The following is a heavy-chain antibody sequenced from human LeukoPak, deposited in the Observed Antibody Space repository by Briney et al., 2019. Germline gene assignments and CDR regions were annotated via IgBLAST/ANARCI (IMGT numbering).Heavy chain of an antibody. D-gene: IGHD2-15*01. J-gene: IGHJ4*02. CDR3: GRQLGYCSVGSCYFDS. V-gene: IGHV3-23*01. CDR1: GFTFSNYA. CDR2: INPSNGAT. Sequence: PGGSLRLSCAASGFTFSNYAMTWVRQAPGKGLEWVSSINPSNGATYDADSVKGRFTISRDNSENTLYLQMNSLRAEDTALYYCGRQLGYCSVGSCYFDSWGQGTLVTVSS.